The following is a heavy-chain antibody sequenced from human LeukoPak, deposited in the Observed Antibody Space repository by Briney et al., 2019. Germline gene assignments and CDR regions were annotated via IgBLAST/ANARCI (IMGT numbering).Heavy chain of an antibody. CDR3: ARAGLCSSTSCYCTNWYFDL. Sequence: PSETLSLTCTVSGGSISSYYWSWIRQPAGKGLEWIGRIYTSGSTNYNPSLKSRVTMSEDTSKNQFSLKLSSVTAADTAVYYCARAGLCSSTSCYCTNWYFDLWGRGTLVTVSS. D-gene: IGHD2-2*01. V-gene: IGHV4-4*07. J-gene: IGHJ2*01. CDR2: IYTSGST. CDR1: GGSISSYY.